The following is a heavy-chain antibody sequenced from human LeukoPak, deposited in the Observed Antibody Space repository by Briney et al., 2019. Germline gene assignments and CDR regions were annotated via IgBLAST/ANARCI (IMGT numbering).Heavy chain of an antibody. Sequence: AGGSLRLPCAASGFTFSSYGMHWVRQAPGKGLEWVAFIRYDGSNKYYADSVKGRFTISRDNSKNTLYLQMNSLRAEDTAVYYCAKDRTRAFDIWGQGTMVTVSS. V-gene: IGHV3-30*02. CDR2: IRYDGSNK. J-gene: IGHJ3*02. CDR3: AKDRTRAFDI. CDR1: GFTFSSYG.